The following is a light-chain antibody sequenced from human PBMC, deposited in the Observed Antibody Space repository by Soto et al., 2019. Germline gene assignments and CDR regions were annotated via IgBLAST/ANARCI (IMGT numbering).Light chain of an antibody. J-gene: IGKJ3*01. CDR1: QSVSSSY. V-gene: IGKV3-20*01. CDR3: QQYGSSPFT. CDR2: GAS. Sequence: EIVLTQSPATLSLSPGERATLSCRASQSVSSSYLACYQKKPGQAPRLLIYGASSRATGIPDRFSGSGSGTDFTLTISRLEPEDFTFYYCQQYGSSPFTFGPGTKVDV.